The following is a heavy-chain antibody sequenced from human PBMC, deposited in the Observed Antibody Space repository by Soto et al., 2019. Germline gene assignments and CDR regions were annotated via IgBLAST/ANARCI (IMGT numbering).Heavy chain of an antibody. CDR1: GGSFSGYY. Sequence: QVQLQQWGAGLLKPSETLSLTCAVYGGSFSGYYWSWIRQPPGKGLEWIGEINHRGSTNYSPSLKSRVTISVETSKNQFSRKLRSVTAAVTAVYYCARRLSGYYRGAFDIWGQGTMVTVSS. D-gene: IGHD3-9*01. V-gene: IGHV4-34*01. CDR3: ARRLSGYYRGAFDI. CDR2: INHRGST. J-gene: IGHJ3*02.